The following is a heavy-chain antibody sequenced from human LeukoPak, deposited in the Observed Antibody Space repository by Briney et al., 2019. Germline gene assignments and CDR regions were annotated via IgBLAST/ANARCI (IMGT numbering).Heavy chain of an antibody. D-gene: IGHD4-23*01. Sequence: GGSLRLSCAASGFTFNSFGMHWVRQAPGKGMEWVAVIWCDGTNKYYADSVKGRFTISRDNSKNTLYLQMNSLRAEDTAVYCCAKDLEGIGDYRGNSVRSLDYWGQGTLVTVSS. J-gene: IGHJ4*02. CDR1: GFTFNSFG. CDR3: AKDLEGIGDYRGNSVRSLDY. V-gene: IGHV3-33*06. CDR2: IWCDGTNK.